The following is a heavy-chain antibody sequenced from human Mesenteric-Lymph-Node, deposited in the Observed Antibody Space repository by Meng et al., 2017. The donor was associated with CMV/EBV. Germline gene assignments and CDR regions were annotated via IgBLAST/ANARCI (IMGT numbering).Heavy chain of an antibody. CDR1: GFTVSSYH. CDR3: AREELLWFGEPRGE. CDR2: IYSGGST. Sequence: GESLKISCAASGFTVSSYHMSWVRQAPGKGLEWVSVIYSGGSTYYADSVKGRFTISRDNSKNTLYLQMNSLRAEDTAVYYCAREELLWFGEPRGEWGQGTLVTVSS. V-gene: IGHV3-66*02. D-gene: IGHD3-10*01. J-gene: IGHJ4*02.